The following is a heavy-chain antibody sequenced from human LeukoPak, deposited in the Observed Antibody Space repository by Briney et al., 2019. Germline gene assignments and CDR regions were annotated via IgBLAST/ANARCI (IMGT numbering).Heavy chain of an antibody. V-gene: IGHV5-51*01. J-gene: IGHJ4*02. CDR1: GYTFTSYW. D-gene: IGHD1-26*01. Sequence: GESLKISCKGSGYTFTSYWIGWVRQMPGKGLEWMGIIYPGDSDTRYGPSFQGQVTISADKSIRTAYLQWSSLKASDTAMYYCARRDYSGSYYFDYWGQGTLVTVSS. CDR3: ARRDYSGSYYFDY. CDR2: IYPGDSDT.